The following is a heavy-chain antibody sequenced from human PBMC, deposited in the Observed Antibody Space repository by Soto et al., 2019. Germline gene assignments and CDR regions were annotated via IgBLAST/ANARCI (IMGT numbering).Heavy chain of an antibody. D-gene: IGHD4-17*01. V-gene: IGHV4-39*01. Sequence: SDTLSLTSTISGGSISSSSYYWGWIRQPPGKGLEWIGSIYYSGSTYYNPSLKSRVTISVDTSKKQFSLKLSSVTAADTAVYYCARHTTADYGGNSDYWGQGTLVTVS. J-gene: IGHJ4*02. CDR3: ARHTTADYGGNSDY. CDR2: IYYSGST. CDR1: GGSISSSSYY.